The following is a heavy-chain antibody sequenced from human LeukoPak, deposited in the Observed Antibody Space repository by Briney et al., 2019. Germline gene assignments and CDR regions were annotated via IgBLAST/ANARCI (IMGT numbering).Heavy chain of an antibody. V-gene: IGHV1-46*03. D-gene: IGHD3-10*01. J-gene: IGHJ4*02. CDR3: ARHGSGRYYPAEGRVDY. CDR1: GYGFTSYY. Sequence: AASVEVSFKAFGYGFTSYYIHWVRQAPGQGLEWMGIINPSVGGTTYARKFQGRVTMTRDTSTSTVYMELSSLRSEDTAVYYCARHGSGRYYPAEGRVDYWGQGTLVTVSS. CDR2: INPSVGGT.